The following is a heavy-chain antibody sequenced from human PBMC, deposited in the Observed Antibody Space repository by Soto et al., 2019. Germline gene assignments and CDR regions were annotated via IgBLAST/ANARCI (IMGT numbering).Heavy chain of an antibody. CDR1: GFSLSTSGMC. Sequence: SGPPLVNPTQTLTLTCTFSGFSLSTSGMCVSWIRQPPGKALEWLALIDWDDDKYYSTSLKTRLTISKDTSKNQVVLTMTNMDPVDTATYYCARAYYDIMTGYSKFDYRGQGTLVTVAS. CDR2: IDWDDDK. CDR3: ARAYYDIMTGYSKFDY. D-gene: IGHD3-9*01. V-gene: IGHV2-70*01. J-gene: IGHJ4*02.